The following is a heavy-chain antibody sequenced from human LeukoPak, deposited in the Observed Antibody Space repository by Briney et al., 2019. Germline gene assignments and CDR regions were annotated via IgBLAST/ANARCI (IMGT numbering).Heavy chain of an antibody. CDR1: ADSISSNSAA. J-gene: IGHJ3*02. D-gene: IGHD5-12*01. CDR2: TYYTSKLYN. V-gene: IGHV6-1*01. CDR3: ARTSERGYPRRAFDI. Sequence: SQTLSLTCAISADSISSNSAAWHWLRQSPSRGLEWLARTYYTSKLYNDYGVSVKSRITINPDTSKNQFSLQLNSVTPEDTAVYYCARTSERGYPRRAFDIWGQGTMVTVSS.